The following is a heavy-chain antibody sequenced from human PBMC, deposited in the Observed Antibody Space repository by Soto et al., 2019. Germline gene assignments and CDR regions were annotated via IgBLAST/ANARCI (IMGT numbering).Heavy chain of an antibody. Sequence: EVQLVESGGGLVQPGGSLRLSCVVSGITFSTYRMHWVRQAPGKGLVWVSHIKSDGTVTHYTDSVSGRFIISRDNAKNTLFLQMNSLRAEDTAVYYCARENYDFWSGYYLDYWVQGTLVTVSS. CDR3: ARENYDFWSGYYLDY. J-gene: IGHJ4*02. D-gene: IGHD3-3*01. CDR1: GITFSTYR. CDR2: IKSDGTVT. V-gene: IGHV3-74*01.